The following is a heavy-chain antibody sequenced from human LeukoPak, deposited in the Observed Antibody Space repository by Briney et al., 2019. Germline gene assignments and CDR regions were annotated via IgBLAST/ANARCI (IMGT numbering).Heavy chain of an antibody. D-gene: IGHD6-13*01. J-gene: IGHJ4*02. V-gene: IGHV1-2*02. CDR2: INPNSGDT. Sequence: GASVKVSCKASGYTFTGHYMHWVRQAPGQGPEWMAWINPNSGDTNYAQKFQGRVTLTRDASTSTVYMELSSLRSEDTAVYYCARVTPGIAAAGTGFDYWGQGTLVTVSS. CDR1: GYTFTGHY. CDR3: ARVTPGIAAAGTGFDY.